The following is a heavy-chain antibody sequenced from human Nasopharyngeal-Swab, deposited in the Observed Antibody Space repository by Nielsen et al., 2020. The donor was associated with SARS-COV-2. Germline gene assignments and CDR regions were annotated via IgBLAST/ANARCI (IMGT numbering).Heavy chain of an antibody. D-gene: IGHD6-6*01. CDR2: INPSGGST. CDR3: ARVGIAARHYYYYGMDV. V-gene: IGHV1-46*01. J-gene: IGHJ6*02. Sequence: ASVKVSCKASGYTFTSYYMHWVRQAPGQGLEWMGIINPSGGSTSYAQKFQGRVTMTRDTSTSTVYMELSSLRSEDTAVYYCARVGIAARHYYYYGMDVWGQGTTVTVSS. CDR1: GYTFTSYY.